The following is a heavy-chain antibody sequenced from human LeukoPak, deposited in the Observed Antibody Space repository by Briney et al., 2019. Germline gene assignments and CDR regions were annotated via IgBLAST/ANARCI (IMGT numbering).Heavy chain of an antibody. CDR3: ARLTVGATPNDAFDI. Sequence: NPSETLSLTCTVSGGSISSSSYYWGWIRQPPGKGLEWIGSIYYSGSTYYNPSLKSRVTISVDTSKNQFSLKLSSVTAADTAVYYCARLTVGATPNDAFDIWGQGTMVTVSS. J-gene: IGHJ3*02. CDR1: GGSISSSSYY. CDR2: IYYSGST. V-gene: IGHV4-39*07. D-gene: IGHD1-26*01.